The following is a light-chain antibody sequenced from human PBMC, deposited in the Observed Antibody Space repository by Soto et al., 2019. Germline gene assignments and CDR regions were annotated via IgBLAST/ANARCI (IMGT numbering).Light chain of an antibody. CDR1: QSVSSY. V-gene: IGKV3-11*01. CDR3: QQRSNWIT. J-gene: IGKJ5*01. Sequence: EIVLTQSPATLSLSPGERATLSCRASQSVSSYLAWYQQKPGQAPRLLIYDASNRATGIPARFSGSGSGTDFTLTISSLEPEDFAVYDCQQRSNWITFG. CDR2: DAS.